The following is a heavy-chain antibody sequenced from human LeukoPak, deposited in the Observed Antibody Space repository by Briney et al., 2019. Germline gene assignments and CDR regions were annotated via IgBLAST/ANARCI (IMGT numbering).Heavy chain of an antibody. CDR1: GYSISSGYY. CDR3: ARPARGTDDAFDI. V-gene: IGHV4-38-2*02. D-gene: IGHD3-10*01. CDR2: IYHSGST. J-gene: IGHJ3*02. Sequence: PSETLSLTCTVSGYSISSGYYWGWIRQPPGKGLEWIGSIYHSGSTYYNPSLKSRVTISVDTSKNQFSLQLSSVTAADTAVYYCARPARGTDDAFDIWGQGTMVTVSS.